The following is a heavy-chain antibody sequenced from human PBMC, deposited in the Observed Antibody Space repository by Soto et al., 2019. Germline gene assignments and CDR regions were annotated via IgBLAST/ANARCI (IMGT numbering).Heavy chain of an antibody. D-gene: IGHD4-17*01. CDR2: ISGSGGST. CDR1: GFTFSSYG. J-gene: IGHJ6*02. V-gene: IGHV3-23*04. Sequence: VQLVESGGGVVQPGRSLRLSCAASGFTFSSYGMHWVRQAPGKGLEWVSAISGSGGSTYYADSVKGRFTISRDNSKNTLYLQMNSLRAEDTAVYYCAKSRGTVTTNPYYYYYGMDVWGQGTTVTVSS. CDR3: AKSRGTVTTNPYYYYYGMDV.